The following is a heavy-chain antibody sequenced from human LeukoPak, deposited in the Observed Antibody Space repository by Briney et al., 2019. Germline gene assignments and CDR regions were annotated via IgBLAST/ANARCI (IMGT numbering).Heavy chain of an antibody. CDR1: GYTFTSYY. J-gene: IGHJ3*02. D-gene: IGHD3-22*01. V-gene: IGHV1-46*01. CDR3: ARVGDSSGYYRDAFDI. CDR2: INPSGGST. Sequence: PGASVKVSCKASGYTFTSYYMYWVRQAPGQGLEWMGIINPSGGSTSYAQKFQGRVTMTRDTSTSTVYMELSSLRSEDTAVYYCARVGDSSGYYRDAFDIWGQGTMVTVSS.